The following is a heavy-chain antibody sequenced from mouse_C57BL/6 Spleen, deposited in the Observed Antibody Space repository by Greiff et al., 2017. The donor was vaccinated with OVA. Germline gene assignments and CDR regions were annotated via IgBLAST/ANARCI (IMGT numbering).Heavy chain of an antibody. CDR1: GFNIKDYY. D-gene: IGHD4-1*01. CDR2: IDPEDGET. V-gene: IGHV14-2*01. Sequence: VQLQQSGAELVKPGASVKLSCTASGFNIKDYYMHWVKQRTEQGLEWIGRIDPEDGETKSAPKFQGKATITADTSSNTAYLQLSSLTSEDTAVYYCAREGLTGTWYFDVWGTGTTVTVSS. CDR3: AREGLTGTWYFDV. J-gene: IGHJ1*03.